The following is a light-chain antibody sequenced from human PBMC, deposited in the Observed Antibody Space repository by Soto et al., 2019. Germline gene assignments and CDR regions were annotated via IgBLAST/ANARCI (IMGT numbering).Light chain of an antibody. Sequence: DIQMTQSPSTLSASVGDRVTITCRASQSIRSWLAWYQQKSGRAPKLLIYKASSLQGGVPSRFSGSGSGTEFTLTISSLQPDDFATYHCQQYHAYPYTFGQGTKLEIK. CDR1: QSIRSW. CDR3: QQYHAYPYT. V-gene: IGKV1-5*03. J-gene: IGKJ2*01. CDR2: KAS.